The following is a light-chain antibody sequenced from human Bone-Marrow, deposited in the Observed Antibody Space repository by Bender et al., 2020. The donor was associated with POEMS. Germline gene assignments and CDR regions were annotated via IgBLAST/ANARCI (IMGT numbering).Light chain of an antibody. V-gene: IGLV2-11*01. J-gene: IGLJ2*01. Sequence: QSALTQPASVSGSPGQSITISCTGASSDVGGYNYVSWYQQHPGKAPKLMIYDVSKRPSGVPDRFSGSKSGNTASLTISGLQAEDESDYYCCSYADSSTGVFGGGTKLTVL. CDR2: DVS. CDR1: SSDVGGYNY. CDR3: CSYADSSTGV.